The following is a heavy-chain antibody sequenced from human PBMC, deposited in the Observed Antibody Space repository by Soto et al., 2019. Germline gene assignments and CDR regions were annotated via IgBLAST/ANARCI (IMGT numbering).Heavy chain of an antibody. J-gene: IGHJ6*02. Sequence: ASVKVSCKASGYTFTSYGISWVRQAPGQGLEWMGWISAYNGNTNYAQKLQGRFTMTTDTSTSTAYMELGSLRSDDTAVYYCARDSRRYGMDVWGQGTTVTVSS. CDR1: GYTFTSYG. CDR2: ISAYNGNT. CDR3: ARDSRRYGMDV. V-gene: IGHV1-18*01.